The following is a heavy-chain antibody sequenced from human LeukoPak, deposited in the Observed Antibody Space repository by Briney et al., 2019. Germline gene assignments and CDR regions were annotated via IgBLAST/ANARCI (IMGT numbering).Heavy chain of an antibody. D-gene: IGHD6-6*01. CDR3: ARGLGMDERGQLAPYPYYFDY. CDR2: INHSGST. J-gene: IGHJ4*02. Sequence: PSETLSLTCAVYGGSFSGYYWSWIRQPPGKGLEWIGEINHSGSTNYNPSLKSRVTISVDTSKNQFSLKLSSVTAADTAVYYCARGLGMDERGQLAPYPYYFDYWGQGTLVTVSS. V-gene: IGHV4-34*01. CDR1: GGSFSGYY.